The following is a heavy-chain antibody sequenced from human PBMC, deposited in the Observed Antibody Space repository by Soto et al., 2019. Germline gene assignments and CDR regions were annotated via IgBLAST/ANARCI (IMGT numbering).Heavy chain of an antibody. CDR1: GFSVSSNY. J-gene: IGHJ5*02. V-gene: IGHV3-53*01. D-gene: IGHD1-26*01. Sequence: PGGSLRLSCAISGFSVSSNYLSCVRQAPGKGLEWVSGHYSGGSTYYADSVQGRFTISRDKSNNTLYLQMRRVRAEDTAVYFCARHRYPRGTVGPPSPPAPWAQRTPVIVSS. CDR2: HYSGGST. CDR3: ARHRYPRGTVGPPSPPAP.